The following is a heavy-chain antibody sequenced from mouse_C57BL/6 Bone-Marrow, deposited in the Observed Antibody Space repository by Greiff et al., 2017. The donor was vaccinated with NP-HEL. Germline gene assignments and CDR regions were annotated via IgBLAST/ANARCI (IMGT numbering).Heavy chain of an antibody. D-gene: IGHD2-1*01. CDR2: IYPGDGDT. CDR3: ARGYGTDY. CDR1: GYAFSSSW. V-gene: IGHV1-82*01. J-gene: IGHJ2*01. Sequence: QVQLQQSGPELVKPGASVKISCKASGYAFSSSWMNWVKQRPGKGLEWIGRIYPGDGDTNYNGKFKGKATLTAEKSSSTAYMQLSSLTSEDSAVYFCARGYGTDYWGQGTTLTVSS.